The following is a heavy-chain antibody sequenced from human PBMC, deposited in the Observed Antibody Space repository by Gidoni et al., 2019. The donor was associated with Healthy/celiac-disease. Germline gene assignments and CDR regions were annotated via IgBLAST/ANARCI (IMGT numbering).Heavy chain of an antibody. CDR1: GFTFSSYG. J-gene: IGHJ4*02. Sequence: QVQLVESGGGVVQPGRSLRLSCAASGFTFSSYGMHWVRQAPGKGLEWVAVISYDGSNKYYADSVKGRFTISRDNSKNTLYLQMNSLRAEDTAVYYCAKDLWHYDSSGYSRGGFDYWGQGTLVTVSS. CDR2: ISYDGSNK. D-gene: IGHD3-22*01. CDR3: AKDLWHYDSSGYSRGGFDY. V-gene: IGHV3-30*18.